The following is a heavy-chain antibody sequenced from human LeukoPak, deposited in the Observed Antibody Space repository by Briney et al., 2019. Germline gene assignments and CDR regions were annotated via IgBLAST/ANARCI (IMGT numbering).Heavy chain of an antibody. CDR2: ISTYNGLT. V-gene: IGHV1-18*01. CDR3: AMIPYCTTATCYYFDY. D-gene: IGHD2-2*01. Sequence: ASVKVSCKASGYPFINRAISWVRQAPGEGLEWVGWISTYNGLTNSAQNFQGRLTLTTDTSTSTAYMELGSLRSDDTAVYYCAMIPYCTTATCYYFDYWGQGTLVTVSS. CDR1: GYPFINRA. J-gene: IGHJ4*02.